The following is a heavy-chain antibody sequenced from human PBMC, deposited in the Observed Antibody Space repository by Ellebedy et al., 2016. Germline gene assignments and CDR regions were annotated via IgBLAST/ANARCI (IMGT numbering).Heavy chain of an antibody. CDR1: ESTFSGYT. CDR3: YYGHYSGF. J-gene: IGHJ4*02. CDR2: ISSSGSNI. V-gene: IGHV3-21*01. D-gene: IGHD4-17*01. Sequence: GESLKISXAASESTFSGYTMNWVRQAPGKGLEWFSSISSSGSNIFYADSVKGRFTISRDNAKNSLFLQMNSLRAEDTAVYYCYYGHYSGFWGQGTLVTVSS.